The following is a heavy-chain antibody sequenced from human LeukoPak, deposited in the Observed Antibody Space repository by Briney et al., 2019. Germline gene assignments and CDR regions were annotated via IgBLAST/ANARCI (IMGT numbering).Heavy chain of an antibody. CDR1: GGSISSYY. CDR2: IYSDGST. CDR3: ARGSRRASYGMDV. J-gene: IGHJ6*02. V-gene: IGHV4-4*07. Sequence: SETLSLTCTVSGGSISSYYWSWIRQPAGKGLEWIGRIYSDGSTNYDPSLKSRVTMSIDTSKSQFYLKLSSVTAADTAVYYCARGSRRASYGMDVWGQGTPVIVSS.